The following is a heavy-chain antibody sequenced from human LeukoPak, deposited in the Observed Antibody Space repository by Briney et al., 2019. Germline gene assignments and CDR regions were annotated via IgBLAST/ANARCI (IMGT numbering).Heavy chain of an antibody. CDR2: IKQDGSEK. Sequence: GGSLRLSCAASGFTFSSYWRSWVRQAPGKGLEWVANIKQDGSEKYYADSVKGRLTISRDNSKNTLYLQMNSLRAEDTAVYYCAKDGDSSSWYYYYYMDVWGKGTTVTVSS. CDR3: AKDGDSSSWYYYYYMDV. V-gene: IGHV3-7*01. CDR1: GFTFSSYW. J-gene: IGHJ6*03. D-gene: IGHD6-13*01.